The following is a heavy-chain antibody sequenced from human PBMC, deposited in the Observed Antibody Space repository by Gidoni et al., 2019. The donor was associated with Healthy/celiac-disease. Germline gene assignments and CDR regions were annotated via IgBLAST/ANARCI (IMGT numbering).Heavy chain of an antibody. CDR3: ARRGFCASGTCYSNNYFDY. V-gene: IGHV3-30*02. CDR1: RFTFSSYA. Sequence: QVQLVESGGGVVQPGGYLRLSCAAFRFTFSSYAMHWVRQAPGKGLEWVAFIRYDGNNQYYADSVKGRFTISRDDSKNTLYLQMNSLRAEDTAVYYCARRGFCASGTCYSNNYFDYWGQGTLVTVSS. CDR2: IRYDGNNQ. D-gene: IGHD2-2*02. J-gene: IGHJ4*02.